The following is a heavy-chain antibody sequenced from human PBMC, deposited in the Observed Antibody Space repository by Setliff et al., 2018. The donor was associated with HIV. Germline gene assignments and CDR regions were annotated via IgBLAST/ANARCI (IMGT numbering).Heavy chain of an antibody. CDR1: GYTFTSYA. CDR3: ARDHCSSSGCYEYSYYGMDV. V-gene: IGHV1-3*01. J-gene: IGHJ6*02. Sequence: ASVKVSCKASGYTFTSYAMHWVRQAPGQRLEWMGWINAGNGNTKYSQKFQGRVTITRDKSATTAYMEVSRLRSDDTAVYYCARDHCSSSGCYEYSYYGMDVWGQGTTVTVSS. CDR2: INAGNGNT. D-gene: IGHD2-2*01.